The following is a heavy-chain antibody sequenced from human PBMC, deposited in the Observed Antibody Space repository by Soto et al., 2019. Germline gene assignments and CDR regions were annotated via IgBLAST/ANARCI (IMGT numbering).Heavy chain of an antibody. CDR2: INAGNGNA. Sequence: ASVKVSCKASGYTFTSYPLHWVRQAPGQRLEWMGWINAGNGNARCSQKFQDRVTITRDTSASTAYMELSSLTSEDTAVYYCAREANFWSGPDYWGQGTLVTVSS. J-gene: IGHJ4*02. CDR3: AREANFWSGPDY. CDR1: GYTFTSYP. V-gene: IGHV1-3*01. D-gene: IGHD3-3*01.